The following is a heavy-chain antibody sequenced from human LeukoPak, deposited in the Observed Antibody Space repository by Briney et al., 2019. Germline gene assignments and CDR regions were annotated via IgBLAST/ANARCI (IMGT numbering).Heavy chain of an antibody. J-gene: IGHJ2*01. V-gene: IGHV4-4*07. CDR3: ARGRYCTTTSCTYWYFDL. CDR1: GGSISSYY. CDR2: IYTSGTT. D-gene: IGHD2-2*01. Sequence: PSETLSLTCTVSGGSISSYYWSWIRQPAGKELEWIGRIYTSGTTNYNPSLQSRVTMSVDSSKNQLSLKLNSVTAADTAVYYCARGRYCTTTSCTYWYFDLWGRGTLVTVSS.